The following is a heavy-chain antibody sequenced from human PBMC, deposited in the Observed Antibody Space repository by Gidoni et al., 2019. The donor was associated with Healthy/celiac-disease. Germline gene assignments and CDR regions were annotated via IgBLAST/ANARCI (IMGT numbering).Heavy chain of an antibody. CDR3: AKDHLFGGMATPYFDY. J-gene: IGHJ4*02. D-gene: IGHD3-10*01. CDR1: GFPFSSYA. Sequence: EVQLLESGGGLVQPGGSLRLSCAASGFPFSSYAMSWVRQAPGKGLEWVSAISGSGGSTYYADSVKGRFTISRDNSKNTLYLQMNSLRAEDTAVYYCAKDHLFGGMATPYFDYWGQGTLVTVSS. CDR2: ISGSGGST. V-gene: IGHV3-23*01.